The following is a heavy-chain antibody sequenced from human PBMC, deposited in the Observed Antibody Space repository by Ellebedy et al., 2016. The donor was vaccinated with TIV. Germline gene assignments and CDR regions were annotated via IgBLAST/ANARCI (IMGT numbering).Heavy chain of an antibody. Sequence: GASLKISXSASGSTFSSYAMSWVRQAPRKGLEWVSAISGSTGGTFYADSVKGRFTISRDNSNNTLYRQMNRLREEDTGIYYCAKDDYSDSWGQGNLVTVSS. D-gene: IGHD3-10*01. V-gene: IGHV3-23*01. J-gene: IGHJ4*03. CDR2: ISGSTGGT. CDR1: GSTFSSYA. CDR3: AKDDYSDS.